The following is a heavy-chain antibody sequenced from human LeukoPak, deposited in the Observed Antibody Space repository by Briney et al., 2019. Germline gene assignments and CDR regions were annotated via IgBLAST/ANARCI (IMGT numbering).Heavy chain of an antibody. Sequence: ASVKVSCKASGYTFTSYDINWVRQATGQGLEWMGWMNPNSGDTGYVEKFQGRVTMTRDTSITTAYMELSSLRSEDTAVYYCTRSGFGGGVHFDYWGQGTPVTVSS. CDR2: MNPNSGDT. D-gene: IGHD3-16*01. CDR3: TRSGFGGGVHFDY. CDR1: GYTFTSYD. V-gene: IGHV1-8*01. J-gene: IGHJ4*02.